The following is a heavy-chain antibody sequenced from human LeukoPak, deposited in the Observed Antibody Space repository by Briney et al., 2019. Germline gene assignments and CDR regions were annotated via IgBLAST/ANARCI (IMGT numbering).Heavy chain of an antibody. J-gene: IGHJ4*02. V-gene: IGHV3-11*01. CDR2: ISTTGSTI. D-gene: IGHD1-14*01. CDR1: GFTFGDYY. CDR3: ARTGTYGHHIDS. Sequence: GGSLRLSCAASGFTFGDYYMTWIRQAPGKGLEWVSYISTTGSTIYYADSVEGRFTFSRDISKNTVYLQMNSLRPEDTAVYFCARTGTYGHHIDSWGQGIQVIVSS.